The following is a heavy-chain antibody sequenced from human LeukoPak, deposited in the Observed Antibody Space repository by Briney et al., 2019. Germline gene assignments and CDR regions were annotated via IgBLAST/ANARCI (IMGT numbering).Heavy chain of an antibody. CDR3: ARDMDSSGYLHDY. V-gene: IGHV4-39*07. CDR2: IYYSGST. D-gene: IGHD3-22*01. CDR1: GGSISSSSYY. J-gene: IGHJ4*02. Sequence: SETLSLTCTVSGGSISSSSYYWGWIRQPPGKGLEWIGSIYYSGSTYYNPSLKSRVTISVDTSKNQFSLKLSSVTAADTAVYYCARDMDSSGYLHDYWGQGTLVTVSS.